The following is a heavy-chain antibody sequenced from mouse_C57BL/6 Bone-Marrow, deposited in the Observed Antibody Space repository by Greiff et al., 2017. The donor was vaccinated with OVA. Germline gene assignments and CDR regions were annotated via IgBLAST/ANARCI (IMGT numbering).Heavy chain of an antibody. J-gene: IGHJ3*01. Sequence: QVQLQQPGAELVKPGASVKLSCKASGYTFTSYWMHWVKQRPGQGLEWIGMIHPNSGSTNYNEKFKSKATLTVDKSSSTAYMQHSSLTSEDSAVYYGARCYSNSAWFAYWGQGTLVTVSA. D-gene: IGHD2-5*01. CDR2: IHPNSGST. CDR1: GYTFTSYW. V-gene: IGHV1-64*01. CDR3: ARCYSNSAWFAY.